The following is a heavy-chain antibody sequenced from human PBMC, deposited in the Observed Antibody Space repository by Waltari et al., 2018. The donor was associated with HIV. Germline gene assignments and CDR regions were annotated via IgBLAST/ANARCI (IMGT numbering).Heavy chain of an antibody. Sequence: QVQLQQWGAGLLKPSETLSLTCAVYGGSFSGYYWSWLRQPPGKGLEWIGEINHSGSANANPSLKSRFTISVDTSKNQFSLKLSAVTAADTAVYYCAGRSSIVVVPAANVFWFDPWGQGTLVTGSS. CDR3: AGRSSIVVVPAANVFWFDP. V-gene: IGHV4-34*01. CDR1: GGSFSGYY. D-gene: IGHD2-2*01. J-gene: IGHJ5*02. CDR2: INHSGSA.